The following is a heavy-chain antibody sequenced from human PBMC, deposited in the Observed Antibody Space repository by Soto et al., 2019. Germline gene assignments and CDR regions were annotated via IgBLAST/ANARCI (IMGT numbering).Heavy chain of an antibody. D-gene: IGHD4-4*01. CDR3: ARELLTTVTTAIQ. V-gene: IGHV3-33*01. CDR2: IWYGGSNK. Sequence: PRLSCAASGFSFGDYCMHWVRQAPGKGLEWVAAIWYGGSNKYYADSVKGRFTISRDNSKNTLYLQMHSLRAEDTAVYYCARELLTTVTTAIQWGRGALVTVSS. J-gene: IGHJ4*02. CDR1: GFSFGDYC.